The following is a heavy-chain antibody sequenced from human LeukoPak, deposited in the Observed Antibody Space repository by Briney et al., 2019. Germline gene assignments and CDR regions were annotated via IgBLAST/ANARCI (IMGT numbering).Heavy chain of an antibody. V-gene: IGHV4-59*11. Sequence: PSETLSLTCTVSGGSICSHYWSWIRQPPGKGLEWIGYIYYSGSTNYNPSLKSRVTISVDTSKNQFSLKLSSVTAADTAVYYCARYAYNWGQGTMVTVSS. J-gene: IGHJ3*02. CDR3: ARYAYN. CDR2: IYYSGST. CDR1: GGSICSHY.